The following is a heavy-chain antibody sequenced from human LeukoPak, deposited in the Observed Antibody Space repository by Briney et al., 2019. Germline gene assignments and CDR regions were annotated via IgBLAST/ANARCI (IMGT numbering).Heavy chain of an antibody. J-gene: IGHJ3*02. CDR3: ATDHSHDAFDI. Sequence: ASVKVSCKASGYTFTSYAMHWVRQAPGQRLEWMGWINAGNGNTKYSQKFQGRVTITRDTSTSTVYMELSSLRSEDTAVYYCATDHSHDAFDIWGQGTMVTVSS. CDR1: GYTFTSYA. V-gene: IGHV1-3*01. CDR2: INAGNGNT. D-gene: IGHD2-21*01.